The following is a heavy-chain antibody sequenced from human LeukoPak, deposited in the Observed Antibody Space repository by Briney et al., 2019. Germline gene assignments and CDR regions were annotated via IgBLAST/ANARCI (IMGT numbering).Heavy chain of an antibody. CDR2: IIPIFGTA. D-gene: IGHD3-10*01. CDR3: ARDRSVWFGESGWFDP. Sequence: SVKVSCKASGGTFISYAISWVRQAPGQGLEWMGGIIPIFGTANYAQKFQGRVTITADESTSTAYMELSSLRSEDTAVYYCARDRSVWFGESGWFDPWGQGTLVTVSS. CDR1: GGTFISYA. V-gene: IGHV1-69*01. J-gene: IGHJ5*02.